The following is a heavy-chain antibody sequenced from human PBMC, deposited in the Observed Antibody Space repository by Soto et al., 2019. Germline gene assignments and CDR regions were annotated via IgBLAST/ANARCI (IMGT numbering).Heavy chain of an antibody. V-gene: IGHV3-30-3*01. CDR3: ARDWIRSAGDGYNYWTWVVDY. CDR2: ISYDGSNK. CDR1: GFTFSSYA. J-gene: IGHJ4*02. Sequence: GGSLRLSCAASGFTFSSYAMHWVRQAPGKGLEWVAVISYDGSNKYYADSVKGRFTISRDNSKNTLYLQMNSLRAEDTAVYYCARDWIRSAGDGYNYWTWVVDYWGQGTLVTVSS. D-gene: IGHD5-12*01.